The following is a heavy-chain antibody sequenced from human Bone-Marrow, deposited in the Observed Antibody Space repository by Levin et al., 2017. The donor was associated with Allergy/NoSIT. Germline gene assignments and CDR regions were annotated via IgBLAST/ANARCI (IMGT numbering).Heavy chain of an antibody. CDR2: ISSSGSTI. D-gene: IGHD3-9*01. V-gene: IGHV3-48*03. Sequence: GGSLRLSCAASGFTFSSYEMNWVRQAPGKGLEWVSYISSSGSTIYYADSVKGRFTISRDNAKNSLYLQMNSLRAEDTAVYYCARGLTYYDILTGSRGDNWGQGTLVTVSS. J-gene: IGHJ4*02. CDR3: ARGLTYYDILTGSRGDN. CDR1: GFTFSSYE.